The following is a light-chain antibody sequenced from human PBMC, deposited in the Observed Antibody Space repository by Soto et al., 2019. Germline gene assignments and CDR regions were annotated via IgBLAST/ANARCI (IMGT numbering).Light chain of an antibody. CDR3: QSYDATNQV. V-gene: IGLV6-57*01. CDR2: EDN. CDR1: SGSIASNY. J-gene: IGLJ3*02. Sequence: NFMLTQPHSVSESPGKTVIISCTRSSGSIASNYVQWYQQRPGSSPTTVIYEDNQRPSGVTDRFSGSIDRSSNSASLTISGLETEDEADYFCQSYDATNQVFGGGTKLTVL.